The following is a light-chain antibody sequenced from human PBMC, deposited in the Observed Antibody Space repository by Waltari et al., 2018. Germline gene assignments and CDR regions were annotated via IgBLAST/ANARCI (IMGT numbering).Light chain of an antibody. Sequence: DIVMTQSPDSLAVSLGGRATLNCKSSQSVLYSSNNKNYLAWYQQKPGQPPKLLIYWASTRESGVPDRFSGSGSGTDFTLTISSLQAEDVAVYYCQQCYSTPWTFGQGTKVEIK. J-gene: IGKJ1*01. V-gene: IGKV4-1*01. CDR3: QQCYSTPWT. CDR1: QSVLYSSNNKNY. CDR2: WAS.